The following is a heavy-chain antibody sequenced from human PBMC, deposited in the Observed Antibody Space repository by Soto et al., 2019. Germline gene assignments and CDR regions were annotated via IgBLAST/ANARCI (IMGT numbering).Heavy chain of an antibody. CDR3: ASQYYQLPPYSTDF. CDR1: GGSISSSSYY. D-gene: IGHD2-2*01. CDR2: IYYSGST. Sequence: SETLSLTCTVSGGSISSSSYYWGWIRQPPGKGLEWIGSIYYSGSTYYNPSLKSRVTISVDTSKNQFSLKLSSVTAADTAVYYCASQYYQLPPYSTDFWCKGPTVTVSS. V-gene: IGHV4-39*01. J-gene: IGHJ6*04.